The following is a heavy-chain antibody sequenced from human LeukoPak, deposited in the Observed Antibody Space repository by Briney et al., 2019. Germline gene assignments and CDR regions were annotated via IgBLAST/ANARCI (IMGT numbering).Heavy chain of an antibody. CDR3: ARGGRWDYYFDL. D-gene: IGHD1-26*01. CDR2: IYSGGST. CDR1: DFTVSGNY. Sequence: PGGSLRLSCAASDFTVSGNYMTWVRQAPGKGLECVSVIYSGGSTLHADSVKGRFSISRDNYRNTLNLQMNSLRVEDTGVYYCARGGRWDYYFDLWGRGTLVTVSS. V-gene: IGHV3-53*01. J-gene: IGHJ2*01.